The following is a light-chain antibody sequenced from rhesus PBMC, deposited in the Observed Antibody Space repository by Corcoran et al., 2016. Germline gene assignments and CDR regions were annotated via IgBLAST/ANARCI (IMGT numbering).Light chain of an antibody. V-gene: IGLV2S9*01. Sequence: QSALTQPPSVSKSLGQSVTISCTGTSSDIGGYNDVSWYQQHPGTAPRLLIYDVSKRPSGVSDRFSGSKSGNTASLTISGLPVEADAVDYGCSFMSGSTDIFGAVTRLTVL. CDR2: DVS. J-gene: IGLJ1*01. CDR1: SSDIGGYND. CDR3: CSFMSGSTDI.